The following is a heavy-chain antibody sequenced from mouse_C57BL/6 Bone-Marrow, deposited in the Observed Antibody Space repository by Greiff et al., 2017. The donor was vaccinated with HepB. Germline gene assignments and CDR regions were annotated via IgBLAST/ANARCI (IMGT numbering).Heavy chain of an antibody. D-gene: IGHD1-1*01. CDR3: AREGGSSPIDY. V-gene: IGHV5-4*01. Sequence: EVKLVESGGGLVKPGGSLKLSCAASGFTFSSYAMSWVRQTPKKRLEWVATISDGGSYTYYPDNVKGRFTISRDNAKNNLYLQMSHLKSEDTAMYYCAREGGSSPIDYWGQGTTLTVSS. CDR1: GFTFSSYA. CDR2: ISDGGSYT. J-gene: IGHJ2*01.